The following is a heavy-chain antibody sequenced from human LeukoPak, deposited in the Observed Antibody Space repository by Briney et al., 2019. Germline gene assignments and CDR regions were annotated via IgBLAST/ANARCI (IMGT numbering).Heavy chain of an antibody. CDR2: ISAYNGNT. CDR3: ARDDGDYDILTGYYYGDAFDI. J-gene: IGHJ3*02. D-gene: IGHD3-9*01. V-gene: IGHV1-18*01. CDR1: GYTFTSYG. Sequence: ASVKVSCKASGYTFTSYGISWVRQAPGQGLEWMGWISAYNGNTNDAQKLQGRVTMTTDTSTSTAYMELRSLRSDDTAVYYCARDDGDYDILTGYYYGDAFDIWGQGTMVTVSS.